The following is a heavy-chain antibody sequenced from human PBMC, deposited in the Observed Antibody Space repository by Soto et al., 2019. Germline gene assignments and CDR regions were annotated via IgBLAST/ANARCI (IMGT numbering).Heavy chain of an antibody. CDR2: ISQDGTT. J-gene: IGHJ4*02. CDR3: AKDLRPDGVWDFGY. CDR1: GFTVSTYS. Sequence: GGSLRLSCAASGFTVSTYSMAWVRQAPGRGPEWVSGISQDGTTHYADSVKGRFTISRDNSRSSVYLQMMALRGEDTAVYYCAKDLRPDGVWDFGYWGQGTLVTVSS. D-gene: IGHD4-17*01. V-gene: IGHV3-23*01.